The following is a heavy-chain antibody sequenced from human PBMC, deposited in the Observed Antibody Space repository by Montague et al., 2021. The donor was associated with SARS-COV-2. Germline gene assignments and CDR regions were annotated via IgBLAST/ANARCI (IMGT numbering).Heavy chain of an antibody. CDR3: ARVDRWNWFDP. CDR1: GGSISSYY. J-gene: IGHJ5*02. CDR2: IYHSGST. Sequence: SETLSLTCTVYGGSISSYYWSWIRQPPGKGLEWIGYIYHSGSTNYNPSLKTRVIISVDTAKNQFSLKLSSVTAADTAVYYCARVDRWNWFDPWGQGTLVTVSS. V-gene: IGHV4-59*12. D-gene: IGHD5-24*01.